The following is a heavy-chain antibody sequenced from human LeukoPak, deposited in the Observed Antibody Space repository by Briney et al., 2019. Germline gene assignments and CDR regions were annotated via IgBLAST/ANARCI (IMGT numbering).Heavy chain of an antibody. CDR3: ARASRDGYNQNFDH. V-gene: IGHV5-51*01. D-gene: IGHD5-24*01. J-gene: IGHJ4*02. CDR2: IYPGGSET. CDR1: GYSFSSYW. Sequence: GESRRISCKGLGYSFSSYWNAWVRQRPGKGLEWMGIIYPGGSETRYDPSFQGQVTISADSSTSTAYLQWSSLRASDTAMYYCARASRDGYNQNFDHWGEGTRVPVSS.